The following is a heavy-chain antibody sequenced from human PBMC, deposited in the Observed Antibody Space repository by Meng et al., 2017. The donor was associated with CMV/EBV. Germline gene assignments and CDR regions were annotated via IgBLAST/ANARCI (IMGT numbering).Heavy chain of an antibody. CDR3: ARDWADGFDY. CDR1: GFAFSRFW. CDR2: IKDNGGVK. V-gene: IGHV3-7*01. Sequence: ESLKISCAASGFAFSRFWMTWVRQPPGKGLEFVANIKDNGGVKEYADSLKGRFTISRDNARNSVYLQRTNVRAEDTAVYFCARDWADGFDYWGQGVLVTVSS. J-gene: IGHJ4*02. D-gene: IGHD3-16*01.